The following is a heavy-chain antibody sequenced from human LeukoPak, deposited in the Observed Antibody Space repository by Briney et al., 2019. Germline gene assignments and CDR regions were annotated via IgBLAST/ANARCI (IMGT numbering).Heavy chain of an antibody. CDR2: IRWNSGSI. CDR1: AFTFDDYA. D-gene: IGHD2-2*01. Sequence: GGSLRLSCAASAFTFDDYAMHWVRQTPRNGLEWVSGIRWNSGSIGYAYSVKGRVTISRDNAKNSRNLQMNSLRAEYMALYYCAKGYCSSTSCYSDIGGRGTIVTVST. V-gene: IGHV3-9*03. CDR3: AKGYCSSTSCYSDI. J-gene: IGHJ3*02.